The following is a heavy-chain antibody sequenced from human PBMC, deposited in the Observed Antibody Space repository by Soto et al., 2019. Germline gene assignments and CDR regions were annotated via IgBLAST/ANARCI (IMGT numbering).Heavy chain of an antibody. CDR2: ISAYNGNT. CDR1: SYTFTSYG. Sequence: GASVKASCKASSYTFTSYGISWVRQAPGQGLEWMGWISAYNGNTNYAQKLQGRVTMTTDTSTSTAYMELRSLRSDDTAVYYCARADLSAAGTAVVRFDPWGQGTLVTVSS. CDR3: ARADLSAAGTAVVRFDP. J-gene: IGHJ5*02. D-gene: IGHD6-13*01. V-gene: IGHV1-18*01.